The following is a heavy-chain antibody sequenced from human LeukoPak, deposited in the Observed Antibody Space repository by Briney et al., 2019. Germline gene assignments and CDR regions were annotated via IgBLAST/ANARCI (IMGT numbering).Heavy chain of an antibody. Sequence: KASETLSLTCAVYGGSFSGYYWSWIRQPPGKGLEWVGEINHSGSTNYNPSLKSRVTISVETSKKQFSLKRSSVTAAHTAVYYCARYHSNRTYYYYYSYMDVWGKGTTVTVSS. D-gene: IGHD4-11*01. V-gene: IGHV4-34*01. J-gene: IGHJ6*03. CDR2: INHSGST. CDR1: GGSFSGYY. CDR3: ARYHSNRTYYYYYSYMDV.